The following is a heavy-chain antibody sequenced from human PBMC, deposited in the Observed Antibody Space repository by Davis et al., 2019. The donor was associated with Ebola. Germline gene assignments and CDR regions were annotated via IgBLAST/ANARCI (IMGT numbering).Heavy chain of an antibody. CDR2: INPISGNT. CDR3: ARDRGSYYYYGMDV. J-gene: IGHJ6*02. Sequence: ASVKVSCKASGYTFTGYYMHWVRQAPGQGLEWMGGINPISGNTGYAQKFQGRVTMTRNTSISTAYMELSSLRSEDTAVYYCARDRGSYYYYGMDVWGQGTTVTVSS. V-gene: IGHV1-8*02. D-gene: IGHD5-24*01. CDR1: GYTFTGYY.